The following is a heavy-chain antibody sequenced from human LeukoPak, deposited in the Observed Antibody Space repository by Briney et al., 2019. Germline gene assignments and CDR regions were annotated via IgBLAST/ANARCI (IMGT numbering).Heavy chain of an antibody. CDR3: ARDGRSGSNYGRVDY. D-gene: IGHD1-26*01. V-gene: IGHV3-30*04. Sequence: GGSLRLSCVASGFTFSSYAMHWVRQAPGKGLEWVTVISYDGSNKYYADSVKGRFTISRDNSKSTLYPQMNSLRGEDTAVYYCARDGRSGSNYGRVDYWGQGTLVTVSS. J-gene: IGHJ4*02. CDR2: ISYDGSNK. CDR1: GFTFSSYA.